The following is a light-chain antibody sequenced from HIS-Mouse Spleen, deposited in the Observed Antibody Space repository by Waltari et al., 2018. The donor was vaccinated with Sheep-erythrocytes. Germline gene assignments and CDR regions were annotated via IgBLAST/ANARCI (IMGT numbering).Light chain of an antibody. V-gene: IGLV2-11*01. CDR2: DVS. CDR1: SSDVGGYNY. CDR3: CSYAGSYNHV. J-gene: IGLJ1*01. Sequence: QSALTQPRPVSGSPGQSVTISCTATSSDVGGYNYVSWYQQPPGKAPKLKIYDVSNRPAGVPDRFSGSKSGNTASLTISGLQAEDEADYYCCSYAGSYNHVFATGTKVTVL.